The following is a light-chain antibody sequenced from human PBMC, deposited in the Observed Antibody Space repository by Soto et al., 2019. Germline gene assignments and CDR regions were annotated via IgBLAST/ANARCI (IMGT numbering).Light chain of an antibody. V-gene: IGKV3D-20*01. J-gene: IGKJ5*01. Sequence: EIVLTQSPATLSLSPGERATLSCGASQALRSSYLAWYQQKPGLAPRLLIYATSSRATGIPDRFSGGVSGTDFTLTINKLETEDFAVYYGQQYGSSPPITFGQGTRLEIK. CDR2: ATS. CDR3: QQYGSSPPIT. CDR1: QALRSSY.